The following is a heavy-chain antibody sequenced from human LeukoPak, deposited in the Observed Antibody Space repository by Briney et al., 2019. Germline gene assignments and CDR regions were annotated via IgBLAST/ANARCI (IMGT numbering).Heavy chain of an antibody. Sequence: PGGSLRLSCAASGFTFNTNDMHWVRQAPGKGLEWVAFIRNDGSNKYYADSVKGRFTISRDNSKNTLYLQMNSLRPEDTAVYYCSIRPLSEVSYWGQGTLVTVSS. CDR2: IRNDGSNK. CDR1: GFTFNTND. CDR3: SIRPLSEVSY. J-gene: IGHJ4*02. V-gene: IGHV3-30*02.